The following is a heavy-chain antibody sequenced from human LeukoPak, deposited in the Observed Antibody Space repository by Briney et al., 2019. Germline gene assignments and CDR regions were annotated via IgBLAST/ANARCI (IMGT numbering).Heavy chain of an antibody. J-gene: IGHJ4*02. CDR2: IYYSGST. V-gene: IGHV4-59*01. CDR1: GGSISSYY. CDR3: ARISRDGYNPIDY. D-gene: IGHD5-24*01. Sequence: SETLSLTCTVSGGSISSYYWSWIRQPPGKGLERIGYIYYSGSTNYNPSLKSRVTISVDTSKNQFSLKLSSVTAADTAVYYCARISRDGYNPIDYWGQGTLVTVSS.